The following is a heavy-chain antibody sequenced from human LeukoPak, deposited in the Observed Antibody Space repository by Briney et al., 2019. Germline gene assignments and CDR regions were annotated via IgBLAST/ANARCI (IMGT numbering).Heavy chain of an antibody. V-gene: IGHV1-2*02. CDR2: INPNSGGT. D-gene: IGHD2-15*01. J-gene: IGHJ4*02. CDR3: ARDWPVCSGGSCYYNY. Sequence: ASVKVSCKASGYTFTGYYMHWVRQAPGQGLEWMGWINPNSGGTNYAQKFQGRVTMTRDTSISTAYMELSRLRSDDTAVYYCARDWPVCSGGSCYYNYWRQRTLVTVSS. CDR1: GYTFTGYY.